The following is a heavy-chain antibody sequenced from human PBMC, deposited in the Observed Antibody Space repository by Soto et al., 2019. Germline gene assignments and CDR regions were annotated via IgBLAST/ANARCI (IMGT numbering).Heavy chain of an antibody. V-gene: IGHV1-18*04. Sequence: ASVKVSCQSSGLTFPSYGISWVRQDPEQVLEWMGWISAYNGNTNYAQKLQGRVTMTTDTSTSTAYMELRSLRSDDTAVYYCAKDFPNYYDSSGYPPLGYWGQGTLVNFSS. CDR1: GLTFPSYG. J-gene: IGHJ4*02. CDR3: AKDFPNYYDSSGYPPLGY. CDR2: ISAYNGNT. D-gene: IGHD3-22*01.